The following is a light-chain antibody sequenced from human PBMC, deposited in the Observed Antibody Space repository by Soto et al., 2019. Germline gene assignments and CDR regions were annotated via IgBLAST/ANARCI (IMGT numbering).Light chain of an antibody. Sequence: EIVMTQSPATLSVSPGERATLSCRASRSVSTNLAWYQQKSGQAPRLLIYDASTRATDMPGRFSGRGSGTEFTLTINSLQSEDFAVYYCQQYRNWPRTFGQGTKVDIK. V-gene: IGKV3-15*01. CDR1: RSVSTN. CDR2: DAS. J-gene: IGKJ1*01. CDR3: QQYRNWPRT.